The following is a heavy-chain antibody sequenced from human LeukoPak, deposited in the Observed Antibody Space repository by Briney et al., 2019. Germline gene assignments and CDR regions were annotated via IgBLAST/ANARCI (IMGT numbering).Heavy chain of an antibody. CDR3: ASAAGYSSSWYVDY. J-gene: IGHJ4*02. Sequence: GGSLRLSCAASGFTFSSYAMSWVRQAPGKGLEWVSAISGSGGSTYSADSVKGRFTTSRDNSKNPLYLQMNSLRAEDTAVYYCASAAGYSSSWYVDYWGQGTLVTVSS. CDR2: ISGSGGST. D-gene: IGHD6-13*01. CDR1: GFTFSSYA. V-gene: IGHV3-23*01.